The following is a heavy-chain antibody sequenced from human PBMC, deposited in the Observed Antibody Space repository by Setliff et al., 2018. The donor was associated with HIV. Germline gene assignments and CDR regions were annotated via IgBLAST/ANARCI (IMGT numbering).Heavy chain of an antibody. V-gene: IGHV1-18*01. J-gene: IGHJ5*02. D-gene: IGHD2-2*01. CDR3: ARDSCSSTSCPNWFDP. CDR2: ISAYNGNT. Sequence: ASVKVSCKGSGYIFNTNGISWVRQAPGQGLEWMGWISAYNGNTNYAQRFQGRVTMTTDTSTSTAYMELRSLRSDDTAVYFCARDSCSSTSCPNWFDPWGQGTQVTVSS. CDR1: GYIFNTNG.